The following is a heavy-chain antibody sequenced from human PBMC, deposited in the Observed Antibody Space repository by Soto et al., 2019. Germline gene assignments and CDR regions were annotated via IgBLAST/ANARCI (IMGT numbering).Heavy chain of an antibody. V-gene: IGHV5-51*01. J-gene: IGHJ4*01. CDR3: ARGGVSTRTFAC. D-gene: IGHD3-3*01. CDR2: IYPSDSDT. Sequence: PGESLKISCKGSGDKFAGYWIAWVRQMPWKGLELMGIIYPSDSDTRYRPSFQGQVTISADKSISSAYLQWSSLRASDTAMYYCARGGVSTRTFACWG. CDR1: GDKFAGYW.